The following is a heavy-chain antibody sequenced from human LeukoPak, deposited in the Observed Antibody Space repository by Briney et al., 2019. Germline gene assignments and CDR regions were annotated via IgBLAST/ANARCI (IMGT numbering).Heavy chain of an antibody. D-gene: IGHD5-18*01. CDR2: IYYSGST. J-gene: IGHJ4*02. Sequence: SETLSLTCTASGGSISSSSYYWGWIRQPPGKGLEWIGSIYYSGSTYYNPSLKSRVTISVDTSKNQFSLKLSSVTAADTAVYYCARVSGYSYGYYFDYWGQGTLVTVSS. CDR3: ARVSGYSYGYYFDY. CDR1: GGSISSSSYY. V-gene: IGHV4-39*07.